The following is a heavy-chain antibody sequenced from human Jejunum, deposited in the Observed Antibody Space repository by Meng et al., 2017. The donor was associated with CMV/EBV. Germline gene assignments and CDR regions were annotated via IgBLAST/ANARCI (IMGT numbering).Heavy chain of an antibody. V-gene: IGHV4-39*07. CDR2: ISYRGST. CDR3: AREAVDYFTPGAFGGVDY. CDR1: SSSYY. D-gene: IGHD3-16*01. Sequence: SSSYYWGWMRQPPGKGLEWIGSISYRGSTYYNPSLKSRVTISVDTSKNQFSLKLSSVTAADTAVYFCAREAVDYFTPGAFGGVDYWGQGTLVTVSS. J-gene: IGHJ4*02.